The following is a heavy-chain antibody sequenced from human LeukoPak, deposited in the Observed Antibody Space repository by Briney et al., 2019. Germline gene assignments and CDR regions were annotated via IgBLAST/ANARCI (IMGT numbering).Heavy chain of an antibody. J-gene: IGHJ3*02. CDR3: ARHPKLGYCSGGGCQPI. Sequence: PSETLSLTCTVSGGSISSSTHYWGWIRQPPGKGLEWIGNIYYSGTTHYNPSLTSRVTTSVDTSKNQFSLKLNSVTAADTAVYYCARHPKLGYCSGGGCQPIWGQGTMVTVSS. CDR2: IYYSGTT. CDR1: GGSISSSTHY. V-gene: IGHV4-39*01. D-gene: IGHD2-15*01.